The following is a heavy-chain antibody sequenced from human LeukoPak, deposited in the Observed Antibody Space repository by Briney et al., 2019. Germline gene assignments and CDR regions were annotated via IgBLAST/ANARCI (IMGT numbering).Heavy chain of an antibody. CDR3: ARGHIVVLTAPDY. J-gene: IGHJ4*02. V-gene: IGHV3-23*01. D-gene: IGHD2-21*02. CDR1: GFTVSSNS. CDR2: IGDTGGKT. Sequence: PGRSLRLSCTVSGFTVSSNSMSWVRQAPGKGLEWVSAIGDTGGKTYYADYAKGRFTISRDNSKNTLYLQMNSLRAEDTAVYYCARGHIVVLTAPDYWGQGTLVTVSS.